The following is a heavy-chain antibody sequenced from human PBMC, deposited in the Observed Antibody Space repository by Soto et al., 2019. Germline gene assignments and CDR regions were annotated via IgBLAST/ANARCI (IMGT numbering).Heavy chain of an antibody. D-gene: IGHD6-19*01. CDR1: GGSISSSNW. J-gene: IGHJ6*02. V-gene: IGHV4-4*02. Sequence: SETLSLTCAVSGGSISSSNWWSWVRQPPGKGLEWIGEIYHSGSTNYNPSLKSRVTISVDKSKNQFSLKLSSVTAADTAVYYCARLIAVAGTDYYYYYGMDVWGQGTTVTVS. CDR3: ARLIAVAGTDYYYYYGMDV. CDR2: IYHSGST.